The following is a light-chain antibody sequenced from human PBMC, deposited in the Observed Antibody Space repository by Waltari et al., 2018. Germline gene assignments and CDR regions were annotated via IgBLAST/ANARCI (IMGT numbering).Light chain of an antibody. CDR3: HQYHSGHT. Sequence: DLVMTQSPDSLAVSLAERATINCKSSQSVLYSSNNKNYLAWYQQKPGQPPKLLIYWASTRESGVPDRFSGSGSGTDFTLTISSLQAEDVAVYYFHQYHSGHTFGQGTKLEI. V-gene: IGKV4-1*01. CDR2: WAS. CDR1: QSVLYSSNNKNY. J-gene: IGKJ2*01.